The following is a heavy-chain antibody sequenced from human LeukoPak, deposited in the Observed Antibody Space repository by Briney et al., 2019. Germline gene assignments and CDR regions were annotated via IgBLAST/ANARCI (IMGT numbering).Heavy chain of an antibody. Sequence: GGSLRLSCTASGFTFSNAWMTWVRQAPGKGLEWVANIKEDGSEKYYVDSVKGRFTISRDNAKNSLFLQMNSLRNEDTAVYYCVRDAVTAYWGQGTLVTVSS. CDR3: VRDAVTAY. V-gene: IGHV3-7*01. J-gene: IGHJ4*02. CDR2: IKEDGSEK. CDR1: GFTFSNAW. D-gene: IGHD1-14*01.